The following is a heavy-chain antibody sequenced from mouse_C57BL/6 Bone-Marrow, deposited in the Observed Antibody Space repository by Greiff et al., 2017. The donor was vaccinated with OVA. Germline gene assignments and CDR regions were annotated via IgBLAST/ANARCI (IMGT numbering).Heavy chain of an antibody. CDR3: AREAGSKGFAY. D-gene: IGHD1-1*01. Sequence: DVKLVESGGGLVKPGGSLKLSCAASGFTFSSYAMSWVRQTPEKRLEWVATISDGGSYTYYPDNVKGRFTISRDNAKNNLYLQMSHLKSEDTAMYYCAREAGSKGFAYWGQGTLVTVSA. V-gene: IGHV5-4*01. CDR1: GFTFSSYA. J-gene: IGHJ3*01. CDR2: ISDGGSYT.